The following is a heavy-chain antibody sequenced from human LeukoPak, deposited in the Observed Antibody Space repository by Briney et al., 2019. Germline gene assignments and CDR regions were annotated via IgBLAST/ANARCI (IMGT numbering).Heavy chain of an antibody. D-gene: IGHD2-21*01. V-gene: IGHV3-21*01. Sequence: PGGSLRLSCAASGFTVSSNYMSRVRQAPGKGLEWVSSISSSSSYIYYADSVKGRFTISRDNAKNSLYLQMNSLRAEDTAVYYCARDRGGGDWNYWGQGTLVTVSS. CDR3: ARDRGGGDWNY. J-gene: IGHJ4*02. CDR2: ISSSSSYI. CDR1: GFTVSSNY.